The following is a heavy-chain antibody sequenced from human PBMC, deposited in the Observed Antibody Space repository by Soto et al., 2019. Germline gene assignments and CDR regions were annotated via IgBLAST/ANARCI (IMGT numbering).Heavy chain of an antibody. CDR3: ARGRTSSPYFYVMDV. D-gene: IGHD6-13*01. J-gene: IGHJ6*02. Sequence: QVQLVQSGAEVKKPGASVKVSCKASGYTFTSYGISWVRQAPGQGLEWMGWVSGYNGNTNSSQKLQGRVTTTTDTSTTTAYMELRSLRSDDTAVYYCARGRTSSPYFYVMDVWGQGTTVTVSS. CDR1: GYTFTSYG. V-gene: IGHV1-18*01. CDR2: VSGYNGNT.